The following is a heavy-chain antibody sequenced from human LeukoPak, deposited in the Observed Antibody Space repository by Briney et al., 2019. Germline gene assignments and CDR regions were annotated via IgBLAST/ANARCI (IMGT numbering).Heavy chain of an antibody. J-gene: IGHJ3*02. Sequence: PGGSLRLSCAASGFTVSSNYMSWVRQAPGKGLEWVSVIYSGGSTYYADSVKGRFTISRDNSKNTLSLQINSLRAEDTAVYYCARSYCSGGSCYSRGAFDIWGQGTMVTVSS. CDR3: ARSYCSGGSCYSRGAFDI. CDR2: IYSGGST. V-gene: IGHV3-53*01. CDR1: GFTVSSNY. D-gene: IGHD2-15*01.